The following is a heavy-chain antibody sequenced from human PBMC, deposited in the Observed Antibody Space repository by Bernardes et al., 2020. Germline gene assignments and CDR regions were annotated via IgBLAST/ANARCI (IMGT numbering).Heavy chain of an antibody. D-gene: IGHD3-3*01. V-gene: IGHV1-18*01. CDR3: ARAHGITIFGVVITHFDY. J-gene: IGHJ4*02. CDR2: ISAYNGNT. CDR1: GYTFTSYG. Sequence: ASVKVSCKASGYTFTSYGISWVRQAPGQGLEWMGWISAYNGNTNYAQKLQGRVTITTDTSTSTAYMELRSLRSDATAVYYCARAHGITIFGVVITHFDYWGQGTMVTVSS.